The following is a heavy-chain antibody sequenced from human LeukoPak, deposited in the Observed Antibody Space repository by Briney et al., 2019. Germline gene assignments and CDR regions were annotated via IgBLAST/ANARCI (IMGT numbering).Heavy chain of an antibody. J-gene: IGHJ6*02. Sequence: GASVKVSCKVSGYTLTELSMHWVRQAPGKGLGWMGGFDPEDGETIYAQKFQGRVTMTEDTSTDTAYMELSSLRSEATAVYYCATAGSGYYYYGMDVWGQGTTVTVSS. CDR3: ATAGSGYYYYGMDV. D-gene: IGHD1-26*01. CDR2: FDPEDGET. CDR1: GYTLTELS. V-gene: IGHV1-24*01.